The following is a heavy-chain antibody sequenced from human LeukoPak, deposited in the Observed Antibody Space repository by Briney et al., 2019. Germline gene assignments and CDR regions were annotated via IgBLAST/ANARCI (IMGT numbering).Heavy chain of an antibody. CDR2: ISGSGGST. J-gene: IGHJ5*02. Sequence: GGSLRLSCAASGFTFSSYGMSWVRQAPGKGLEWGSAISGSGGSTYYADSVKGRFTISRDNSKNTLYLQMNSLRAEDTAVYYCAKALVGATYNWFDPWGQGTLVTVSS. V-gene: IGHV3-23*01. D-gene: IGHD1-26*01. CDR3: AKALVGATYNWFDP. CDR1: GFTFSSYG.